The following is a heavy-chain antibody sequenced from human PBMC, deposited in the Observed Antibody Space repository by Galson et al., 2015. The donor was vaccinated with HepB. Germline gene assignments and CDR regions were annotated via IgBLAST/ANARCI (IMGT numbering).Heavy chain of an antibody. CDR2: INPSGDIT. CDR3: TRDERSSWGSRPHWYFDL. V-gene: IGHV1-46*03. J-gene: IGHJ2*01. CDR1: EYTFTTYY. Sequence: SVKVSCKASEYTFTTYYMHWVRQAPGQGLEWMGIINPSGDITSYAQKFQGRVTMTRDTSTSTVYMELNSLRSVDTAVYYCTRDERSSWGSRPHWYFDLWGRGTLVTVSS. D-gene: IGHD7-27*01.